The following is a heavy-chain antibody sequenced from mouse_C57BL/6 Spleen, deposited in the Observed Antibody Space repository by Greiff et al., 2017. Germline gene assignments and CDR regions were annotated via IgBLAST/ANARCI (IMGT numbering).Heavy chain of an antibody. D-gene: IGHD4-1*01. Sequence: QVQLKESGPGILQSSQTLSLTCSFSGFSLSTSGMGVSWIRQPSGKGLEWLAHIYWDDDKRYNPSLQSRLTISKDTSRNQVFRKITSVDTADTATDYSARRALTGTDYAMDDWGQGTSVTVSS. CDR2: IYWDDDK. CDR1: GFSLSTSGMG. CDR3: ARRALTGTDYAMDD. V-gene: IGHV8-12*01. J-gene: IGHJ4*01.